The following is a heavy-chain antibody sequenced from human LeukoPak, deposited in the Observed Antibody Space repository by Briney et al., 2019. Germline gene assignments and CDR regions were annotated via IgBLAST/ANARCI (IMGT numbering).Heavy chain of an antibody. CDR1: GLTFRSYW. V-gene: IGHV3-7*01. CDR3: ARAASGIQLWFFDP. CDR2: IKQDGSEK. Sequence: GWSPTLSCPASGLTFRSYWMSWVRQAPWKGLEGVANIKQDGSEKYYVDSVKGRFTISRDNAKNSLFLQMNSLRAEDTAVYYCARAASGIQLWFFDPWGQGTLVSVSS. D-gene: IGHD5-18*01. J-gene: IGHJ5*02.